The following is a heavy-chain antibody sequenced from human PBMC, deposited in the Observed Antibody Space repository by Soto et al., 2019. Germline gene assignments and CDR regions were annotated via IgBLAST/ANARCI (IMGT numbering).Heavy chain of an antibody. D-gene: IGHD3-3*01. CDR1: GGTFSSYA. CDR2: IIPIFGTA. V-gene: IGHV1-69*01. CDR3: ASRRSRITLFGVAEPSNYYYGMDV. Sequence: QVQLVQSGAEVKKPGSSVKVSCKASGGTFSSYAISWVRQAPGQGLEWMGGIIPIFGTANYAQKFQGRVTITADESTSTAYTELSSLRSEDTAVYYWASRRSRITLFGVAEPSNYYYGMDVSGQGTTVTVSS. J-gene: IGHJ6*02.